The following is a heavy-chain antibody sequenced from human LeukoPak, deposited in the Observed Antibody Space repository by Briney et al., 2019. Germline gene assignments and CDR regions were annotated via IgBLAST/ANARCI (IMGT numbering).Heavy chain of an antibody. CDR3: ARPMVRGQVRAFDI. D-gene: IGHD3-10*01. Sequence: GESLKISCKGSGYTFTSYWIGWVRQMPGKGLEWMGIIYPGDSDTKYSPSFQGQVTISADKSIDTADLQWSSLKASDTAMYYCARPMVRGQVRAFDIWGQGTMVTVSS. CDR2: IYPGDSDT. J-gene: IGHJ3*02. V-gene: IGHV5-51*01. CDR1: GYTFTSYW.